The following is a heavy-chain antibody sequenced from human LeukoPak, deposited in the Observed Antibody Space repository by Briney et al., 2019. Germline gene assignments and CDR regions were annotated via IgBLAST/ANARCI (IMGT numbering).Heavy chain of an antibody. J-gene: IGHJ4*02. V-gene: IGHV3-7*01. D-gene: IGHD3-10*01. CDR1: GLTFSSYW. Sequence: GGSLRPSCVVSGLTFSSYWMSWVRQAPGKGLEWVANIKQDGSEKYYVDSVKGRFTISRDNAKNSLYLQMNNLRAEDTAVYYCARAGRWFPLDYWGQGTLVTVSS. CDR3: ARAGRWFPLDY. CDR2: IKQDGSEK.